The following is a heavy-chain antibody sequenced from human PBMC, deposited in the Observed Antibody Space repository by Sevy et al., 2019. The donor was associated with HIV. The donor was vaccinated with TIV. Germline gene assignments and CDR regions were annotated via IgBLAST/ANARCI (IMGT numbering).Heavy chain of an antibody. CDR2: LSYDGGAQ. Sequence: GGSLRLSCAASGFSVSSHAMHWVRQAPGKGLEWVALLSYDGGAQYYVDSVKGRFSISRDNSKNILYLQMNSLGPADTALYYCTRDAGYSVGWYPSNYWGQGTLVTVS. CDR3: TRDAGYSVGWYPSNY. CDR1: GFSVSSHA. J-gene: IGHJ4*02. D-gene: IGHD6-19*01. V-gene: IGHV3-30*04.